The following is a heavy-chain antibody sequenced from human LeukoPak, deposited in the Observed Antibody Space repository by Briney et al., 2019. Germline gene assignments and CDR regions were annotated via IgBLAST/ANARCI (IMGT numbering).Heavy chain of an antibody. J-gene: IGHJ6*03. V-gene: IGHV4-38-2*02. Sequence: PSETLSLTCTVSGYSVSSGYYWGWIRQPPGKGLESIGSIYHSGSTYYNPSLKSRVTISVDTSKNQFSLKLSSVTAADTAVYYCARETSQKGAHYMDVWGKGTTVTISS. D-gene: IGHD3-16*01. CDR2: IYHSGST. CDR3: ARETSQKGAHYMDV. CDR1: GYSVSSGYY.